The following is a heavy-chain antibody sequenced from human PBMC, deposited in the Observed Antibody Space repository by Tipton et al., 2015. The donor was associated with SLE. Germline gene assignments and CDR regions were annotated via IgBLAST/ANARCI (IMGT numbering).Heavy chain of an antibody. CDR2: IRYDGSNK. CDR1: GFTFSSYA. V-gene: IGHV3-30*02. D-gene: IGHD6-6*01. CDR3: AKDQSSYYYYMDV. J-gene: IGHJ6*03. Sequence: SLRLSCAASGFTFSSYAIHWVRQAPGKGLEWVAFIRYDGSNKYYADSVKGRFTISRDNSKNTLYLQMNSLRAEDTAVYYCAKDQSSYYYYMDVWGKGTTVTVSS.